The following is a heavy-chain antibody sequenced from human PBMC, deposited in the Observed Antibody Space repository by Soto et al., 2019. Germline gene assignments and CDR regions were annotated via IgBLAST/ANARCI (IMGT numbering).Heavy chain of an antibody. CDR1: GGSFSGYY. Sequence: QVQLQQWGAGLLKPSETLSLTCAVYGGSFSGYYWSWIRQPPGKGLEWIGEINHSGSTNYNPSLKSRVTISVDTSKNQFSLKLSSVTAADTAVYYCASEGSYGHGAYWGQGTLVTVSS. J-gene: IGHJ4*02. CDR2: INHSGST. D-gene: IGHD5-18*01. V-gene: IGHV4-34*01. CDR3: ASEGSYGHGAY.